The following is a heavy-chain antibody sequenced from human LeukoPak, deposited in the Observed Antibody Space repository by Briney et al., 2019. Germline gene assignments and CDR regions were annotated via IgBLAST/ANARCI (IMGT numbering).Heavy chain of an antibody. V-gene: IGHV4-59*08. CDR1: GXSISGYH. CDR2: IHYSGST. J-gene: IGHJ4*02. Sequence: SETLSLTRSVSGXSISGYHGSWIRQPPGKGLESIGYIHYSGSTDYNPSLKSRVTMSVDTSKNQFSLNLSSVTAADTAVYYCARHLDYYGSGSYEYWGQGTLVTVSS. CDR3: ARHLDYYGSGSYEY. D-gene: IGHD3-10*01.